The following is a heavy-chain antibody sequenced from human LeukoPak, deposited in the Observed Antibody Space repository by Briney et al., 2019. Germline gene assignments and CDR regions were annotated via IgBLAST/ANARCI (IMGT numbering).Heavy chain of an antibody. CDR2: IYYSGST. Sequence: PSETLSLTCTVSGGSISSSSYYWGWIRQPPGKGLEWIGSIYYSGSTYYNPSLKSRVTISVDTSKNQFSLKLSSVTAADTAVYYCARVSGLSDYWGQGTLVTVSS. CDR3: ARVSGLSDY. V-gene: IGHV4-39*07. CDR1: GGSISSSSYY. J-gene: IGHJ4*02. D-gene: IGHD3-10*01.